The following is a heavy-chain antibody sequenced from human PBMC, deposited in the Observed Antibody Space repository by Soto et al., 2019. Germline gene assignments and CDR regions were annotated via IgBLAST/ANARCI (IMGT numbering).Heavy chain of an antibody. Sequence: EVQLVESGGGLVQPGGSLRLSCAASGFTFSYYWMSWVRQSPVKGLEWVANMNSEGSERYYSDSVRGRFTISRDNAKNSLYLQMNGLNAEDTAVYFCARDPLAYHIADYWGQGTLVTVSS. D-gene: IGHD2-21*01. J-gene: IGHJ4*02. CDR3: ARDPLAYHIADY. V-gene: IGHV3-7*01. CDR1: GFTFSYYW. CDR2: MNSEGSER.